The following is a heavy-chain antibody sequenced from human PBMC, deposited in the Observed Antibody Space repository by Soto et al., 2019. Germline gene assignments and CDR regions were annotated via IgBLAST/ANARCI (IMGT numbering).Heavy chain of an antibody. CDR2: INAAGTT. CDR3: VRENYYYGMDV. V-gene: IGHV3-66*01. J-gene: IGHJ6*02. CDR1: GFTAGLNF. Sequence: PGGSLRLSCAASGFTAGLNFMTWVRQAPGKGLEWVSVINAAGTTYYADSVKGRFSISRDDSKNSLYLQMNSLRAEDTAVYYCVRENYYYGMDVWGQGTTVTSP.